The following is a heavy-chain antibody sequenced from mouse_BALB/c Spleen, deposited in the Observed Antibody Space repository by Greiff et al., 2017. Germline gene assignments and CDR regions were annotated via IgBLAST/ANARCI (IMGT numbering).Heavy chain of an antibody. J-gene: IGHJ1*01. CDR3: TRLLRRNWYFDV. Sequence: QVQLQQPGAELVRPGASVKLSCKASGYTFTSYWINWVKQRPGQGLEWIGNIYPSDSYTNYNQKFKDKATLTVDKSSSTAYMQLSSPTSEDSAVYYCTRLLRRNWYFDVWGAGTTVTVSS. V-gene: IGHV1-69*02. CDR2: IYPSDSYT. CDR1: GYTFTSYW. D-gene: IGHD1-1*01.